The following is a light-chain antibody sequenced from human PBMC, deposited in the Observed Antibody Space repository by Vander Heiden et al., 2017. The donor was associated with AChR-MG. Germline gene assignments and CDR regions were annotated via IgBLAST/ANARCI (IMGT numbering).Light chain of an antibody. CDR1: QSISSW. V-gene: IGKV1-5*03. Sequence: DIQMTQSPSTLSASVGDRVTITCRASQSISSWLAWYQQKPGKVPKLLIYKASILESGVPSRFSGSGSGTQFTLTISGLQPDDLATYYCQQYSNYLWAFGQGTKVEIK. CDR2: KAS. J-gene: IGKJ1*01. CDR3: QQYSNYLWA.